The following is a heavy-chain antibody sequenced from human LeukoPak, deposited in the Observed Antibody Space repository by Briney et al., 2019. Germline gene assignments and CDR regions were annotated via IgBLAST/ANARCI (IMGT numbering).Heavy chain of an antibody. CDR3: ARYFYGSGSYYFPRFDY. D-gene: IGHD3-10*01. V-gene: IGHV3-48*04. Sequence: GGSLRLSCAASGFTFSSNSMNWVRQAPGKGLEWVSYISSSGSTIYYADSVKGRFTISRDNAKNSLYLQMNSLRAEDTAVYYCARYFYGSGSYYFPRFDYWGQGTLVTVSS. CDR1: GFTFSSNS. J-gene: IGHJ4*02. CDR2: ISSSGSTI.